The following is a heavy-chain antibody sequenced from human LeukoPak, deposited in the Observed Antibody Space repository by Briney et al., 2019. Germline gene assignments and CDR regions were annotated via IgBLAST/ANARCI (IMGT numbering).Heavy chain of an antibody. V-gene: IGHV1-8*01. CDR3: ARLVVVPAAVIYYYYYMDV. Sequence: ASVTVSCKASGYTFTSYDINWVRQAPGQGLEWMGWMNPNSGNTGYAQMFQGRVTMTRNTSISTAYMELSSLRSEDTAVYYCARLVVVPAAVIYYYYYMDVWGKGTTVTVSS. CDR1: GYTFTSYD. D-gene: IGHD2-2*01. J-gene: IGHJ6*03. CDR2: MNPNSGNT.